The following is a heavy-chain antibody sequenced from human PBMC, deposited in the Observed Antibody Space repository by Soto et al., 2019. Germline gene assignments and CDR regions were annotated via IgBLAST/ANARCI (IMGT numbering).Heavy chain of an antibody. CDR2: ISISSTI. V-gene: IGHV3-48*01. CDR3: ARERGSGWTFDY. CDR1: GFPFSTYS. J-gene: IGHJ4*02. Sequence: GGSLRLSCAASGFPFSTYSMNWVRQAPGKGLEWVSSISISSTIYYADSVKGRFTISRDNVQNSLYLQMHSLRAEDTAVYYCARERGSGWTFDYWGQGTLVTV. D-gene: IGHD6-19*01.